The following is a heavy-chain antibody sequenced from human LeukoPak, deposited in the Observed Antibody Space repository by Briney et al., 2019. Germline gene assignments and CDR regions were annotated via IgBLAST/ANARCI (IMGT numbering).Heavy chain of an antibody. V-gene: IGHV3-21*01. CDR1: GFTFSSYT. CDR2: ISSSSSYI. J-gene: IGHJ4*02. Sequence: PGGSLRLSCAASGFTFSSYTMNWVRQAPGKGLEWVSSISSSSSYIYYADSVKGRFTISRDNAKNSLYLQMNSLRAEDAAVYYCARGDYGDPGDYWGQGTLVTVSS. CDR3: ARGDYGDPGDY. D-gene: IGHD4-17*01.